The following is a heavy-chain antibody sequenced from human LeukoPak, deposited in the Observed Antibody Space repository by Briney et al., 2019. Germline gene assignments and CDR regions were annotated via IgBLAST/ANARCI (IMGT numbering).Heavy chain of an antibody. J-gene: IGHJ3*02. CDR2: IYTSGST. V-gene: IGHV4-4*07. CDR3: ARDALIFCSGGSCYDAFDI. CDR1: GGSISSYY. Sequence: SEALSLTCTVSGGSISSYYWSWIRQPSGKGLEWIGRIYTSGSTKYNPSLKSRVTMSVDTSKNQFSLKLSSVTAADTAVYYCARDALIFCSGGSCYDAFDIWGQGTMVTVSS. D-gene: IGHD2-15*01.